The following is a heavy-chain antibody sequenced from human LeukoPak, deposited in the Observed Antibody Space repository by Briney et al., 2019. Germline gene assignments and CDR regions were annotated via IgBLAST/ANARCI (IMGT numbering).Heavy chain of an antibody. CDR3: ARPFSHYYGSGSRRWWFDP. Sequence: SETLSLTCTVSGGSISSGSYYWSWIRQPPGKGLEWIGEINHSGSTNYNPSLKSRVTISVDTSKNQFSLKLSSVTAADTAVYYCARPFSHYYGSGSRRWWFDPWGQGTLVTVSS. D-gene: IGHD3-10*01. J-gene: IGHJ5*02. CDR1: GGSISSGSYY. V-gene: IGHV4-39*07. CDR2: INHSGST.